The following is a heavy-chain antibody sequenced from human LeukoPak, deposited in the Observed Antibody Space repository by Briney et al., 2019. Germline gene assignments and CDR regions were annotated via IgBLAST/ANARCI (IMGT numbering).Heavy chain of an antibody. V-gene: IGHV3-11*06. CDR2: ISSSSSYT. Sequence: PGGSLRLSCAASGCTFSDYYMSWIRQAPGKGLEWVSYISSSSSYTNYADSVKGRFTISRDNAKNSLYLQMNSLRAEDTAVYYCARDSLYCSGGSCYWVRAFDIWGQGTMVTVSS. CDR3: ARDSLYCSGGSCYWVRAFDI. CDR1: GCTFSDYY. J-gene: IGHJ3*02. D-gene: IGHD2-15*01.